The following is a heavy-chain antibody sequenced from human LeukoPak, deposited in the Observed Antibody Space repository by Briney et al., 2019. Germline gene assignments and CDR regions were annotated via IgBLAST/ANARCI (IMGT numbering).Heavy chain of an antibody. V-gene: IGHV1-58*02. CDR3: AAVDYFYGMDV. CDR2: IVVGSGNT. D-gene: IGHD2-2*03. Sequence: SVKVSCKASGFPFTSSAMQWVRQARGQRLEWIGWIVVGSGNTKYAQKLQERVTITRDMSTSTAYMELSSLRSEDTAVYYCAAVDYFYGMDVWGQGTTVTVSS. CDR1: GFPFTSSA. J-gene: IGHJ6*02.